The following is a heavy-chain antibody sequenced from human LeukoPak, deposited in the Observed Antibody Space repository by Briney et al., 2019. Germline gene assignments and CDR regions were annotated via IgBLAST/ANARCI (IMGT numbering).Heavy chain of an antibody. CDR1: GFTHNKSTYPFNTYA. D-gene: IGHD3-10*01. J-gene: IGHJ3*02. V-gene: IGHV3-30*04. CDR2: ISYDGSNK. CDR3: AKVGMVRGVIIGDAFDI. Sequence: GGSLRLACAASGFTHNKSTYPFNTYAMHWVRQAPGKGLEWVAVISYDGSNKYYADSVKGRFTISRDNSKNTLYLQMNSLRAEDTAVYYCAKVGMVRGVIIGDAFDIWGQGTMVTVSS.